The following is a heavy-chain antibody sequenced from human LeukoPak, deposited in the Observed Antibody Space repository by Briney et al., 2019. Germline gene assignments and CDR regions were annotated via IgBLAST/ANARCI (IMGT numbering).Heavy chain of an antibody. J-gene: IGHJ4*02. CDR3: AREERYYDFWRGLGD. CDR1: GVSVSSYY. V-gene: IGHV4-59*02. D-gene: IGHD3-3*01. Sequence: SETLSLTCTVSGVSVSSYYWSWIRQPPGKGLEWIGYINHSGNTNYNPSLKSRVTISVDTSKNQFSLKLTSVTAADTAVYYCAREERYYDFWRGLGDWGQGTLVTVSS. CDR2: INHSGNT.